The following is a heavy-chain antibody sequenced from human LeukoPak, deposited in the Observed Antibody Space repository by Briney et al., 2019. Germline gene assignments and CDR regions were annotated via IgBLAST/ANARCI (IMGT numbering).Heavy chain of an antibody. Sequence: PSETLSLTCTVSGGSTSSGDYYWSWIRQPPGKGLEWIGYIYYSGSTYYNPSLKSRVTISVDTSKNQFSLKLSSVTAADTAVYYCARDSQYYYDSSGYHPIDAFDIWGQGTMVTVSS. CDR1: GGSTSSGDYY. CDR2: IYYSGST. D-gene: IGHD3-22*01. CDR3: ARDSQYYYDSSGYHPIDAFDI. J-gene: IGHJ3*02. V-gene: IGHV4-30-4*01.